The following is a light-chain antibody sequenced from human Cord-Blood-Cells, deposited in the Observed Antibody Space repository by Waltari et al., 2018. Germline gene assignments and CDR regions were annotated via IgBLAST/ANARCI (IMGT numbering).Light chain of an antibody. CDR1: QSISSY. CDR2: AAS. CDR3: QQSYSTPIA. V-gene: IGKV1-39*01. Sequence: DIQMTQYASSLSASVGDRVTIPCRASQSISSYLNWDQQKPGRAPKLLIYAASSLQSRGPSRFSGSGSGTDFTLTISSLQPEDFATYDCQQSYSTPIAFGQATRLKIK. J-gene: IGKJ5*01.